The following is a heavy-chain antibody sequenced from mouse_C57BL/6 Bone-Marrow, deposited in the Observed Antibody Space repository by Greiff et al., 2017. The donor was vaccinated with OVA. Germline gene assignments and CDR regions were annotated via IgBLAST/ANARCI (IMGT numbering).Heavy chain of an antibody. Sequence: EVQGVESGGGLVKPGGSLKLSCAASGFTFSSYAMSWVRQTPEKRLEWVATISDGGSYTYYTDNVKGRFTISRDNANNNLYLQMSHLKSEDTAMYYCASLLGYYAMDYWGQGTSVTVSS. CDR3: ASLLGYYAMDY. V-gene: IGHV5-4*01. D-gene: IGHD4-1*01. J-gene: IGHJ4*01. CDR1: GFTFSSYA. CDR2: ISDGGSYT.